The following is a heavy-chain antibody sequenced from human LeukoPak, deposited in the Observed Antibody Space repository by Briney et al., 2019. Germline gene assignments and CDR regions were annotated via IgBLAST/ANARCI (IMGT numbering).Heavy chain of an antibody. CDR2: IYYSGST. Sequence: SETLSLTCTVSGGSISGYYWSWIRQPPGKGLEWIGYIYYSGSTNYNPSLKSRVTISVDKSKNQFSLKLSSVTAADTAVYYCAREPGYYYMDVWGKGTTVTVSS. CDR3: AREPGYYYMDV. V-gene: IGHV4-59*12. J-gene: IGHJ6*03. CDR1: GGSISGYY.